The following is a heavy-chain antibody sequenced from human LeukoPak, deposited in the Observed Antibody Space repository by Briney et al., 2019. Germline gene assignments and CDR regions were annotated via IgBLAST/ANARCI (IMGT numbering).Heavy chain of an antibody. Sequence: GGSLRLSCAASGFTFSSYSMNWVHQAPGKGLEWVSSISSSSSYIYYADSVKGRFTISRDNAKNSLYLQMNSLRAEDTAVYYCARGYGGVYCSGGSCYVIDYWGQGTLVTVSS. CDR1: GFTFSSYS. V-gene: IGHV3-21*01. J-gene: IGHJ4*02. CDR2: ISSSSSYI. D-gene: IGHD2-15*01. CDR3: ARGYGGVYCSGGSCYVIDY.